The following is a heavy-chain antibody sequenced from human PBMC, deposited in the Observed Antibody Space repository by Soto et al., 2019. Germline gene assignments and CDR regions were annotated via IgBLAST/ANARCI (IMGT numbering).Heavy chain of an antibody. V-gene: IGHV3-11*03. CDR3: ATGEQVRMADI. D-gene: IGHD7-27*01. J-gene: IGHJ3*02. CDR2: ISSDSIYT. CDR1: GFTVSGYY. Sequence: QVQLLESGGGLVKPGGSLRLSCAASGFTVSGYYMGWIRQPPGKGLEWISYISSDSIYTNHADSVKGRFTISRDNAKNSLYLQMNSLRAEDTAVYFCATGEQVRMADIWGHGTMVTVSS.